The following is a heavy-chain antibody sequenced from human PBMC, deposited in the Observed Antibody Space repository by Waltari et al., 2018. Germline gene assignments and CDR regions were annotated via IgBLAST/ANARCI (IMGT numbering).Heavy chain of an antibody. CDR1: GGSFSGYY. D-gene: IGHD3-10*01. CDR3: ARGRYGSGKNPKNDY. Sequence: QVQLQQWGAGLLKPSETLSLTCAVYGGSFSGYYWIWLRQPPGKGLEWIGEINHSGSTNYNPSLKSRVTISVDTSKNQFSLKLSSVTAADTAVYYCARGRYGSGKNPKNDYWGQGTLVTVSS. CDR2: INHSGST. V-gene: IGHV4-34*01. J-gene: IGHJ4*02.